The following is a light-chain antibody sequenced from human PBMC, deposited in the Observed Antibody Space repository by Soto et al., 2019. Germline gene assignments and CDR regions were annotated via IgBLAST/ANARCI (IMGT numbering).Light chain of an antibody. CDR2: EVS. CDR3: SSYTSGITLV. CDR1: SSDVGGYNY. V-gene: IGLV2-14*01. J-gene: IGLJ1*01. Sequence: QSALTQPASVSGSPGQSITISCTGTSSDVGGYNYVSWYQHHPGKVPKLMIFEVSNRPSGISYRFSGSKSGNTASLTISGLQAEDEADYYCSSYTSGITLVFGTGTKLTVL.